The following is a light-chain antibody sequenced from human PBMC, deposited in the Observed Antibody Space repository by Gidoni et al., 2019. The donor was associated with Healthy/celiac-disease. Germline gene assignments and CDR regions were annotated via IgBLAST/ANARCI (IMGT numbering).Light chain of an antibody. CDR1: SSDVGGYNY. CDR3: SSYTSSSSVV. CDR2: EVS. J-gene: IGLJ2*01. V-gene: IGLV2-14*01. Sequence: SALPQPASVSGSPGQSITLSCTGTSSDVGGYNYVAWYQQHPGKAPKLMIYEVSNRPPGVSNRFSGSKSGNTASLTISGLQAEDEADYYCSSYTSSSSVVFGGGTKLTVL.